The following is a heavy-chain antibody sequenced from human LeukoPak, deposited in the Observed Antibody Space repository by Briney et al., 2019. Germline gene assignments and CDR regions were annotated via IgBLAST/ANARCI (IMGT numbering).Heavy chain of an antibody. Sequence: GGSLRLSCTASGFTFSSYAMNWVRQAPGKGLEWVSYIGETGRIIYYTDSVKGRFTISRDNVRNTLYLQMNSLRADDTAVYYCAREGLYCDARSSSFDYWGHGTLVAVSS. CDR3: AREGLYCDARSSSFDY. J-gene: IGHJ4*01. V-gene: IGHV3-48*01. CDR1: GFTFSSYA. CDR2: IGETGRII. D-gene: IGHD3-10*01.